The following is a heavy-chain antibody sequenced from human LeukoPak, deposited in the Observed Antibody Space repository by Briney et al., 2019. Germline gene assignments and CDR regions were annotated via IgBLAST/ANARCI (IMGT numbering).Heavy chain of an antibody. D-gene: IGHD6-13*01. CDR2: ISGGGDAI. J-gene: IGHJ3*02. Sequence: PGESLRLSCAASGFTFSSYSMNWVRQAPGKGLEWVSLISGGGDAIYYSDSVNGRFTISRDNAENSLYLQMNSLRAEDTAVYYCAKLIYTTSWPNFFDIGGRGKMATVSS. V-gene: IGHV3-21*01. CDR1: GFTFSSYS. CDR3: AKLIYTTSWPNFFDI.